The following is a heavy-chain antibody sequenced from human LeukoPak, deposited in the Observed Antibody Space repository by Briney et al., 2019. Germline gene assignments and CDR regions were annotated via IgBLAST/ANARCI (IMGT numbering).Heavy chain of an antibody. J-gene: IGHJ4*02. V-gene: IGHV3-43*01. CDR1: GFTFDDYT. CDR2: ISWDGGST. CDR3: AKVNSPTVGAYGIYYFDY. Sequence: GGSLRLSCAASGFTFDDYTMHWVRQAPGKGLEWVSLISWDGGSTYYADSVKGRFTISRDNSKNSLHLQMNGLRTEDTALYYCAKVNSPTVGAYGIYYFDYWGQGTLVTVSS. D-gene: IGHD1-26*01.